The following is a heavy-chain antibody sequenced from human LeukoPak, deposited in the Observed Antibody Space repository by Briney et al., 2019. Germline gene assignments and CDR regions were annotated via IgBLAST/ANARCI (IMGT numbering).Heavy chain of an antibody. CDR2: ISAYNGNT. CDR1: GYTFTSYG. D-gene: IGHD3-22*01. V-gene: IGHV1-18*01. J-gene: IGHJ6*03. CDR3: ARALCYYDGSGYWGALAYYYMDV. Sequence: ASVKVSCTASGYTFTSYGISWVRQAPGQGLEWIGWISAYNGNTNYAQKLQGRVTMTTDTSTNTDYMELSSLRSDDTAVYYCARALCYYDGSGYWGALAYYYMDVWGEGTMVTV.